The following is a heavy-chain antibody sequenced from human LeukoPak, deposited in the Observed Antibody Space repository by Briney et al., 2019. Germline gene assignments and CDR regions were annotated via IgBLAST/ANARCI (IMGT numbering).Heavy chain of an antibody. V-gene: IGHV3-23*01. CDR1: GFTLNIYA. CDR3: ATPIVPAATTTFDY. D-gene: IGHD2-2*01. CDR2: LTGSGRDT. J-gene: IGHJ4*02. Sequence: GGSLRLSCAASGFTLNIYAMNWVRQAPGKGLDWVSSLTGSGRDTYYTDSVKGRFTISRDNSKNTLYLQMNSLRAEDTTVYYCATPIVPAATTTFDYWGQGTLVTVSS.